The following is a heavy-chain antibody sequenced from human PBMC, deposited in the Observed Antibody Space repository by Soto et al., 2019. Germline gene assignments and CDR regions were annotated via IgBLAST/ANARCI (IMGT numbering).Heavy chain of an antibody. J-gene: IGHJ4*02. D-gene: IGHD3-9*01. CDR2: ISYDGSTK. V-gene: IGHV3-30-3*01. CDR1: GFTFRDYS. Sequence: QVQLVESGGDMVQPGRSLRLSCVASGFTFRDYSMHWVRQAPGKGLEWLAVISYDGSTKYYADYVKGRFTVSRDNSKNTLYLQMDSLRAEDTAVYFCARDYDIWGRLPDYWGQGTLVTVSS. CDR3: ARDYDIWGRLPDY.